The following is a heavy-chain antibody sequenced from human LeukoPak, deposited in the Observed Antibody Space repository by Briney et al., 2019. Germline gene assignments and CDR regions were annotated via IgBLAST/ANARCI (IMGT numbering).Heavy chain of an antibody. Sequence: SETLSLTSTVPGGSISSYYWSWIRQPPGKGLEWIGYIYYSGSTNYNTSLTRRVTISVDTSKSQSSLKLSSVTAADTAVYYCARDELRSGYDSSPYYYYYMDVWGKGTTVTVSS. CDR3: ARDELRSGYDSSPYYYYYMDV. V-gene: IGHV4-59*01. J-gene: IGHJ6*03. CDR1: GGSISSYY. CDR2: IYYSGST. D-gene: IGHD5-12*01.